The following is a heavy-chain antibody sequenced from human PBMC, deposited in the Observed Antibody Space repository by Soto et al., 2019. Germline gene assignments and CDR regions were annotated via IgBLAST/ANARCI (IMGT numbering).Heavy chain of an antibody. CDR3: AKDTYYDILTGYWNY. J-gene: IGHJ4*02. CDR2: SSGSGGST. CDR1: GFTFSSYA. Sequence: EVQLLESGGGLVQPGGSLRLSCAASGFTFSSYAMSWVRQAQGKGLEWVSASSGSGGSTDYADSVKGRFTISRDNSKNTLYLQMNSLRAEDTGVYYCAKDTYYDILTGYWNYWGQGTLVTVSS. D-gene: IGHD3-9*01. V-gene: IGHV3-23*01.